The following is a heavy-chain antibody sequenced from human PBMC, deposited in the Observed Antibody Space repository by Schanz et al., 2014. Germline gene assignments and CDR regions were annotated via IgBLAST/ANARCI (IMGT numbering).Heavy chain of an antibody. D-gene: IGHD6-19*01. J-gene: IGHJ4*02. CDR3: AASSGWHPSTDY. V-gene: IGHV3-64D*06. CDR2: ISHDGYST. CDR1: GFGFSSYS. Sequence: EVQLVESGGGLIQPGGSLRLSCAASGFGFSSYSMNWVRQAPGKGLEYVSAISHDGYSTYYADSVKGRFTISRDNAKSSLYLQMNSLRVEDTAVYYCAASSGWHPSTDYWGQGTLVTVSS.